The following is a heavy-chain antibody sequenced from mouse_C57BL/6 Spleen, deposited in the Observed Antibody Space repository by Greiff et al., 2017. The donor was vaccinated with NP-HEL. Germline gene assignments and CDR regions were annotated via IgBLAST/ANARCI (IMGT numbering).Heavy chain of an antibody. J-gene: IGHJ3*01. Sequence: EVQGVESGGGLVQSGRSLRLSCATSGFTFSDFYMEWVRQAPGKGLEWIAASRNKANDYTTEYSASVKGRFIVSRDTSQSILYLQMNALRAEDTAIYYCARDGFAYWGQGTLVTVSA. CDR3: ARDGFAY. CDR2: SRNKANDYTT. V-gene: IGHV7-1*01. CDR1: GFTFSDFY.